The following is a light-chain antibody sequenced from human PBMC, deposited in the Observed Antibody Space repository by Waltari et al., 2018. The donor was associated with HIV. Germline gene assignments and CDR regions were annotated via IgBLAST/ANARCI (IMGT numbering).Light chain of an antibody. CDR2: EVS. Sequence: QSALTQPPSVSGSPGQSVTISCTGTSSDVGSYNRVSWYQQPPGTAPKLMIYEVSNRPSGVPDRFSGSKSGNTASLTISGLQAEDEADYYCSSYTSSSTFVFGGGTKLTGL. CDR3: SSYTSSSTFV. CDR1: SSDVGSYNR. J-gene: IGLJ2*01. V-gene: IGLV2-18*02.